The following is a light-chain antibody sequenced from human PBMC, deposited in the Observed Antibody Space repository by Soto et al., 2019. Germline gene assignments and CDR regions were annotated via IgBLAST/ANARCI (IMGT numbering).Light chain of an antibody. CDR1: QGIGAY. V-gene: IGKV1-9*01. CDR2: AAS. CDR3: QQLNTYPYT. J-gene: IGKJ2*01. Sequence: IQLTQSPSSLSASVGDRVTITCRASQGIGAYLAWYQQKPGKAPKLLMYAASTLQSGVPSTFSGSGSGTDFTLTISSLQPEDFATYDCQQLNTYPYTFGQGTKLEIK.